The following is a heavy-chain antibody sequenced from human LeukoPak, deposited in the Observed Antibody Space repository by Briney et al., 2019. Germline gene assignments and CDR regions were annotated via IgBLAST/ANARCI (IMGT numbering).Heavy chain of an antibody. CDR2: ISHGGNS. J-gene: IGHJ5*02. CDR1: GGSISSSNW. CDR3: ARVPRIAAASQP. Sequence: SETLSLTCAVSGGSISSSNWWSWVRQPPGKGLEWIGEISHGGNSNYNPSLKSRVTISVDTSKNQFSLKLSSVTAADTAVYYCARVPRIAAASQPWGQGTLVTVSS. V-gene: IGHV4-4*02. D-gene: IGHD6-13*01.